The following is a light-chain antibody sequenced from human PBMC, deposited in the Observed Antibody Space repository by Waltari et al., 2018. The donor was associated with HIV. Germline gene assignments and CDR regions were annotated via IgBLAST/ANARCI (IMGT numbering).Light chain of an antibody. CDR2: SAS. Sequence: DIQMTQSPSSLSASVGDRVPCTCRANRSISTTLNRYQQQPGKAPKLLIYSASSVQSAVPSRFSGSRAGIDCALTISRLRPADLATDHCQRSDGTPLTAGGR. CDR3: QRSDGTPLT. J-gene: IGKJ4*01. V-gene: IGKV1-39*01. CDR1: RSISTT.